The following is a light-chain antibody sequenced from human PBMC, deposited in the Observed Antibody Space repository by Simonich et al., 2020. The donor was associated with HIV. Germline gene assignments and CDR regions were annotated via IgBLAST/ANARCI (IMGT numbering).Light chain of an antibody. CDR2: WAS. CDR1: QSVLYSSNNKNY. Sequence: DIVMTQSPDSLAVSLGERATINCKSGQSVLYSSNNKNYLAWYQQKSGQPPKLLIYWASTRESGVPDRFSGSGSGTDFTLTISSLQAEDVAVYYCQQYYSTPQTFGQGTKVEIK. CDR3: QQYYSTPQT. J-gene: IGKJ1*01. V-gene: IGKV4-1*01.